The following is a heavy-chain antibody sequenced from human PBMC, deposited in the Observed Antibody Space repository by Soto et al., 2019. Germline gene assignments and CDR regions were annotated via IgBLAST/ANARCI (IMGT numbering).Heavy chain of an antibody. CDR3: GGDLYVAGSYSSYFDY. CDR1: GYTFTNYA. CDR2: INAGKGNT. Sequence: ASVKVSCKASGYTFTNYAMHWVRQAPGQRLEWMGWINAGKGNTKYSQKFQGRVTITRDTSASTAYMVQSSLRSEETSVYYCGGDLYVAGSYSSYFDYWGQGTLVTVSS. J-gene: IGHJ4*02. V-gene: IGHV1-3*01. D-gene: IGHD3-10*01.